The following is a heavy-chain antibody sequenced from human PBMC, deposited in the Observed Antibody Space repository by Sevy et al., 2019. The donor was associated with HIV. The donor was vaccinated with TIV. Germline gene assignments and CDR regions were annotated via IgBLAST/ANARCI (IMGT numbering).Heavy chain of an antibody. CDR3: ARVAVTVTYDY. D-gene: IGHD4-17*01. Sequence: SETLSLTCAVSGYSISSGYYWGWIRQPPGKGLEWIGSIYHSGGTYYNPSLKSRVTISVDTSKNQFSLKLSSVTAADTAVYYCARVAVTVTYDYWGQGTLVTVSS. CDR1: GYSISSGYY. V-gene: IGHV4-38-2*01. J-gene: IGHJ4*02. CDR2: IYHSGGT.